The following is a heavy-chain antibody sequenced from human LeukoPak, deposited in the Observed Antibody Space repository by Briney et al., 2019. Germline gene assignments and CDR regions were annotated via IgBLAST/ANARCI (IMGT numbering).Heavy chain of an antibody. D-gene: IGHD6-19*01. Sequence: PGGSLRPSCAAFGFTLSSHSMNWVRQAPGEGLEWVSSIRSSSSYINYADSVKGRFTISRDNTNNSLYLQMNSLGAEDTAVYYCARDQYSSGCPDYWGQGTLVTVSS. CDR3: ARDQYSSGCPDY. CDR2: IRSSSSYI. J-gene: IGHJ4*02. CDR1: GFTLSSHS. V-gene: IGHV3-21*01.